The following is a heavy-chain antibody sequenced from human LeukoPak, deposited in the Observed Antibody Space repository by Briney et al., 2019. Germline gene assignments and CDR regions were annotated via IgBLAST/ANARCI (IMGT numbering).Heavy chain of an antibody. CDR1: GGSISSSSYY. J-gene: IGHJ5*02. CDR2: IYYSGST. CDR3: ARHLLKAFTMGQFDP. V-gene: IGHV4-39*01. D-gene: IGHD3-10*01. Sequence: PSETLSLTCTVSGGSISSSSYYWGWIRQPPGKGLKWIGSIYYSGSTYYNPSLKSRVTISVDTSKNQFSLKLSSVTAGDTAVYYCARHLLKAFTMGQFDPWGQGTLVTVSS.